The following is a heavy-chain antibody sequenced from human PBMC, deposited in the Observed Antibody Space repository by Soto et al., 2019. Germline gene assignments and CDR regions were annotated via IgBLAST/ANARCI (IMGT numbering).Heavy chain of an antibody. D-gene: IGHD5-12*01. CDR1: GYTFTSYD. CDR2: MNPNSGNT. V-gene: IGHV1-8*01. CDR3: ARGASGYDWNWFDP. Sequence: QVQLVQSGAEVKKPGASVKVSCKASGYTFTSYDINWVRQATGQGLEWMGWMNPNSGNTGYAQKFQGRVTMTRNTSISTAYLELRSLRSEDTAVYYCARGASGYDWNWFDPWGQGTLVTVSS. J-gene: IGHJ5*02.